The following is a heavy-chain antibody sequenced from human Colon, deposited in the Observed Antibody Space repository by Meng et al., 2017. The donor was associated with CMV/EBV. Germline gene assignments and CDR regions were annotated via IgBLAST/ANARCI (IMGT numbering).Heavy chain of an antibody. CDR1: GGSFSGYY. CDR2: INHSGST. CDR3: ARDVGSYCTGGTCYARPYLYDLDV. D-gene: IGHD2-15*01. J-gene: IGHJ6*02. V-gene: IGHV4-34*01. Sequence: SETLSLTCAVYGGSFSGYYWSWIRQPPGKGLEWIGEINHSGSTNYNPSLKSRVTISVDTSKNQFSLKLSSVTAADTAVYYCARDVGSYCTGGTCYARPYLYDLDVWGQGATVTVSS.